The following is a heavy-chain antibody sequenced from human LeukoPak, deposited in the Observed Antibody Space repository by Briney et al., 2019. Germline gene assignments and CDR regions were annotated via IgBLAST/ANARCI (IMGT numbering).Heavy chain of an antibody. D-gene: IGHD5-18*01. CDR1: GFTFSDYY. Sequence: GGSLRLSCAASGFTFSDYYMNWIRHAPGEGLEWIASMRSSGSTIKYADSVKGRFTISRDNAKKSLYLQMNSLRAEDTAVYYCARHLSGVTGYTYGRGIDYWGQGTLVTVSS. CDR3: ARHLSGVTGYTYGRGIDY. J-gene: IGHJ4*02. V-gene: IGHV3-11*04. CDR2: MRSSGSTI.